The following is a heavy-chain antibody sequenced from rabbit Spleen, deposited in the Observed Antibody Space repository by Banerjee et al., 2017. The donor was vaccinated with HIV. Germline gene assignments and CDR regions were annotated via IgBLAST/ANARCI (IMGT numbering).Heavy chain of an antibody. CDR2: IYGGGTGNN. CDR1: GFSFSSSHH. J-gene: IGHJ4*01. CDR3: ARDLAGVIGWNFNL. V-gene: IGHV1S45*01. D-gene: IGHD4-1*01. Sequence: QQQLVESGGGLVQPEGSLTLTCTASGFSFSSSHHICWVRQAPGKGLEWIACIYGGGTGNNYYATWAKGRFTISKTSSTTLTLQMTSLTAADTATYFCARDLAGVIGWNFNLWGQGTLVTVS.